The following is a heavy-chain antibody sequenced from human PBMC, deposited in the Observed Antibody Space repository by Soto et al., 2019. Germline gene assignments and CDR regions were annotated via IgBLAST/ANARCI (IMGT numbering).Heavy chain of an antibody. J-gene: IGHJ6*02. CDR1: GGSFSGYY. CDR2: INHSGST. D-gene: IGHD6-13*01. V-gene: IGHV4-34*01. Sequence: QVQLQQWGAGLLKPSETLSLTCAVYGGSFSGYYWSWIRQPPGKGLEWIGEINHSGSTNYNPSLKSRVTISVDTSKNQFSLKLSSVTAADTAVYYCASDTRKQQHRYYGMDVWGQGTTVTVSS. CDR3: ASDTRKQQHRYYGMDV.